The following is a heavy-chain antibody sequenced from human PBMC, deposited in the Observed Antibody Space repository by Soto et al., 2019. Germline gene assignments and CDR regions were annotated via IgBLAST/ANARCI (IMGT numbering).Heavy chain of an antibody. CDR1: GGSISSTTYY. D-gene: IGHD6-13*01. CDR2: IYYRGST. Sequence: SETLSLTCTVSGGSISSTTYYWGWIRQPPGKGLEWIGSIYYRGSTYYNPSLKSRVTISVDTSKNQFSLKLSSVTAADTAVYYCARSYSSSWSPFDYWGQGTLVTVSS. J-gene: IGHJ4*02. V-gene: IGHV4-39*07. CDR3: ARSYSSSWSPFDY.